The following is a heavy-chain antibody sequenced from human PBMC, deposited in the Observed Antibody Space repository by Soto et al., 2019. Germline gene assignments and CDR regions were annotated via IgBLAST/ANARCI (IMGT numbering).Heavy chain of an antibody. CDR3: AKEVRSGPMDV. J-gene: IGHJ6*02. Sequence: QVQLVESGGGVVQPGRSLRLSCAASGFTFSSYGMHWFRQARGKGLEWVAVISYDGSNKYYADSVKGRFTISRDNSKNTLYLQMNSLRAEDTAVYYCAKEVRSGPMDVWGQGTTVIVSS. CDR1: GFTFSSYG. V-gene: IGHV3-30*18. D-gene: IGHD6-19*01. CDR2: ISYDGSNK.